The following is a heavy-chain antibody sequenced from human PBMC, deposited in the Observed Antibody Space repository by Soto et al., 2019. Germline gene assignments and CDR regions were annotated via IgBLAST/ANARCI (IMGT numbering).Heavy chain of an antibody. V-gene: IGHV1-18*01. D-gene: IGHD6-13*01. CDR2: ISAYNGNT. CDR3: ARGSLQAAAGPGYYYYYGMDV. CDR1: GYTFTSYG. J-gene: IGHJ6*02. Sequence: GASVKVSCKASGYTFTSYGISWVRQAPGQGLEWMGWISAYNGNTNYAQKLQGRVTMTTDTSTSTAYMELRSLRSDDTAVYYCARGSLQAAAGPGYYYYYGMDVWGQGTTVTVSS.